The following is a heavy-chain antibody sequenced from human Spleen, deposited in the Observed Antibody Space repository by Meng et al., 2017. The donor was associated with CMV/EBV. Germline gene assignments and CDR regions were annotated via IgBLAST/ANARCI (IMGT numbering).Heavy chain of an antibody. CDR2: IHHSGST. J-gene: IGHJ4*02. CDR3: ARETTYYDFWSGYLDY. V-gene: IGHV4-39*07. D-gene: IGHD3-3*01. CDR1: GGSISADTYY. Sequence: SETLSLTCSVSGGSISADTYYWGWIRQPPGKGLEWIGSIHHSGSTNYNPSLKSRVAMSVVTSKNQFSLKLSSVTAADTAVYYCARETTYYDFWSGYLDYWGQGTLVTVSS.